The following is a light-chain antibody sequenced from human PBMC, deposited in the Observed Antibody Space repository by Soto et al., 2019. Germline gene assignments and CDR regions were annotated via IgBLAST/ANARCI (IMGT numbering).Light chain of an antibody. CDR2: EAS. J-gene: IGKJ1*01. CDR3: QQYKGYWT. V-gene: IGKV1-5*03. Sequence: DIQMTQSPSTLSASVGDRVTITCRARQSISDSLAWYQQKPGKAPKLLIYEASTLKSGVPSRFSGSRSGTEYTLTISSLQPDDFAIYYCQQYKGYWTFGQGTKVEIK. CDR1: QSISDS.